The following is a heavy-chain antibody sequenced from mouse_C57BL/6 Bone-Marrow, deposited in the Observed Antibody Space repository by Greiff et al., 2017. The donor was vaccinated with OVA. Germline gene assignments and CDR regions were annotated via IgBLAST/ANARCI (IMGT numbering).Heavy chain of an antibody. D-gene: IGHD3-3*01. CDR1: GFTFSDYY. J-gene: IGHJ1*03. CDR2: INYDGSST. Sequence: EVKLMESEGGLVQPGSSMKLSCTASGFTFSDYYMAWVRQVPEKGLEWVANINYDGSSTYYLDSLKSRFIISRDNAKNILYLQMSRLKSEDTATYYWARGGWDWYFDVGGTGTTGTVAS. CDR3: ARGGWDWYFDV. V-gene: IGHV5-16*01.